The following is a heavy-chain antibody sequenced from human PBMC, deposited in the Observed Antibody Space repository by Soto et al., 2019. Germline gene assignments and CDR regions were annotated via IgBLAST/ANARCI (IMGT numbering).Heavy chain of an antibody. V-gene: IGHV1-69*12. D-gene: IGHD2-15*01. Sequence: QVQLVQSGAEVKKPGSSVKVSCKASGGTFSSYAISWVRQAPGQGLEWMGGIIPIFGTANYAQKFQGRVTITADESTSTGYMELSSLRSEDTAVYYCARGYCSGGSFYGRSWFDPWGQGTLVTVSS. CDR1: GGTFSSYA. CDR2: IIPIFGTA. J-gene: IGHJ5*02. CDR3: ARGYCSGGSFYGRSWFDP.